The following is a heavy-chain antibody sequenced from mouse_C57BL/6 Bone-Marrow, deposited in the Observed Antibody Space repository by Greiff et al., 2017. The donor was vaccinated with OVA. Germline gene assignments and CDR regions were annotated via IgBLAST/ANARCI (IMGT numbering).Heavy chain of an antibody. D-gene: IGHD2-4*01. V-gene: IGHV1-81*01. Sequence: QVQLQQSGAELARPGASVKLSCKASGYTFTSYGISWVKQRTGQGLEWIGEIYPRSGNTYYNEKFKGKATLTADKSSSTAYRELRSLTSEDSAVYFCARWVYYEYDYWYFDVWGTGTTVTVSS. CDR2: IYPRSGNT. J-gene: IGHJ1*03. CDR1: GYTFTSYG. CDR3: ARWVYYEYDYWYFDV.